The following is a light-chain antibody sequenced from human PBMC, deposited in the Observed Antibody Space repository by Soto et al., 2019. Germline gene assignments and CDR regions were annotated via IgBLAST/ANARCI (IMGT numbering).Light chain of an antibody. V-gene: IGLV2-8*01. CDR3: CSYAGGTYFEV. CDR1: RSNVGGYDY. Sequence: QSALTQPPSASGSPGQSVTISCTGTRSNVGGYDYVSWYQQHPGKAPKLLIYEVYKRPSGVPDRFSGSKSGNTASLTVSGLQAEDEADYYCCSYAGGTYFEVFGTWTKVTVL. CDR2: EVY. J-gene: IGLJ1*01.